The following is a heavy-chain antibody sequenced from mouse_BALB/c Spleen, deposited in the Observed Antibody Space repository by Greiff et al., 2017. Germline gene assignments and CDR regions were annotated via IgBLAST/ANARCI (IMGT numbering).Heavy chain of an antibody. Sequence: EVMLVESGGDLVKPGGSLKLSCAASGFTFSSYGMSWVRQTPDKRLEWVATISSGGSYTYYPDSVKGRFTISRDNAKNTLYLQMSSLKSEDTAMYYCARHGYDYEGDFAYWGQGTLVTVSA. CDR2: ISSGGSYT. D-gene: IGHD2-4*01. CDR3: ARHGYDYEGDFAY. CDR1: GFTFSSYG. J-gene: IGHJ3*01. V-gene: IGHV5-6*01.